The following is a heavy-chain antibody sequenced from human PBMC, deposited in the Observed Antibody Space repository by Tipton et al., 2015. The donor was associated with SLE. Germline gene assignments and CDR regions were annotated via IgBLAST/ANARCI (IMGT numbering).Heavy chain of an antibody. V-gene: IGHV4-59*08. Sequence: TLSLTCTVSGGSISSYYWSWIRQPPGKGLKWIGYIYHSGSTNYNTSLKSRVTISVDTSKNQFSLKLSSVTAADTAVYYCAGATVVTPRLLDDYYYGMDVWGQGTTVTGSS. CDR1: GGSISSYY. CDR2: IYHSGST. D-gene: IGHD4-23*01. CDR3: AGATVVTPRLLDDYYYGMDV. J-gene: IGHJ6*01.